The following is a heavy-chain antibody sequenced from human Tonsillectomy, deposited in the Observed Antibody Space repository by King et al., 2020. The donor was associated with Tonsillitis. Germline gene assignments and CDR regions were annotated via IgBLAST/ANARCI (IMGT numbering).Heavy chain of an antibody. CDR3: ARDRMGGSPFDF. Sequence: QLVQSGAEVKKPGASMKVSCKASGYTFTSYGFSWVRQAPGQGLEWMGWISAYNGNTNYPQNFQGRVTMTTDTSTSTAYMELRSLRSDDTAVYYCARDRMGGSPFDFWGQGTLVTVSS. V-gene: IGHV1-18*04. CDR2: ISAYNGNT. CDR1: GYTFTSYG. D-gene: IGHD3-16*01. J-gene: IGHJ4*02.